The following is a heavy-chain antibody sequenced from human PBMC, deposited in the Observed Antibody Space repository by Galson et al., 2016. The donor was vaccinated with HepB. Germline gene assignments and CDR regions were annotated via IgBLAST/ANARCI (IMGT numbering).Heavy chain of an antibody. Sequence: CAISGDSVSSKNAAWNWIRQSPSRGLEWLGRTYYRSKWYNDYAPSVQSRISINRDTSKNQFSLNLKSVTPEDTAVYYCARVHGSGTFNYYYYGMDVWGQGTTVTV. J-gene: IGHJ6*02. D-gene: IGHD3-10*01. CDR1: GDSVSSKNAA. CDR3: ARVHGSGTFNYYYYGMDV. V-gene: IGHV6-1*01. CDR2: TYYRSKWYN.